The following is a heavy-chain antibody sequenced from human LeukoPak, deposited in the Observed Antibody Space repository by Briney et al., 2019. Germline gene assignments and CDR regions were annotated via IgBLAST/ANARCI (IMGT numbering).Heavy chain of an antibody. J-gene: IGHJ4*02. Sequence: PGGSLRLSCAASGFTFSSYSMNWVRQAPGEGLEWVSYISSSSSTIYYADSVKGRSTISRDNAKNSLYLQMNSLRAEDTAVYYCARSVPFDYWGQGTLVTVSS. CDR3: ARSVPFDY. CDR2: ISSSSSTI. V-gene: IGHV3-48*01. CDR1: GFTFSSYS.